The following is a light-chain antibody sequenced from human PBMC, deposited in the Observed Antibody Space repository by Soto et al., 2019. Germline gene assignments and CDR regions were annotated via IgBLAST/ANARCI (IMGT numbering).Light chain of an antibody. CDR1: QSLLHSNGYNY. CDR2: LGS. Sequence: DIVMTQSPLSLPVTPGEPASISCRSSQSLLHSNGYNYLDWYLQNPGQSPQLLIYLGSNRASGVPDRFSGSGSGTDFTLKISRVEAEDVGIYYCKQALQTPETFGPGTKVDIK. CDR3: KQALQTPET. V-gene: IGKV2-28*01. J-gene: IGKJ3*01.